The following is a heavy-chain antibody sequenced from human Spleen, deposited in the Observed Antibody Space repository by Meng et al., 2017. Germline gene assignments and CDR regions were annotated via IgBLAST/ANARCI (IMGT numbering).Heavy chain of an antibody. Sequence: QWQLQPLGAGLLKPPEPPSLTCGVYGGSFSDYSWSWIRQPPGKGLEWIGEINHSGATNYNPSLKSRVTISVDTSKNQFSLKLNSVTAADTAIYYCARRRLYDFWSGSTPFDYWGQGTLVTVSS. J-gene: IGHJ4*02. CDR3: ARRRLYDFWSGSTPFDY. V-gene: IGHV4-34*01. D-gene: IGHD3-3*01. CDR2: INHSGAT. CDR1: GGSFSDYS.